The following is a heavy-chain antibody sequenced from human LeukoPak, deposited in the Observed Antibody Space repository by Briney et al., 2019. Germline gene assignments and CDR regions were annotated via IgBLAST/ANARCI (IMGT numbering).Heavy chain of an antibody. CDR1: GYTFTSYG. J-gene: IGHJ4*02. V-gene: IGHV1-18*01. D-gene: IGHD3-10*01. CDR3: ARDLSMVRGVPLAY. Sequence: ASVKVSCKASGYTFTSYGISWVRQAPGQGLEWMGRISAYNGNTNYAQKLQGRVTMTTDTSTSTAYMELRSLRSDDTAVYYCARDLSMVRGVPLAYWGQGTLVTVYS. CDR2: ISAYNGNT.